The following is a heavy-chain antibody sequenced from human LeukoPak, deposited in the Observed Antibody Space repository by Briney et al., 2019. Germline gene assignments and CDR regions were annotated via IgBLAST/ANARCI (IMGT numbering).Heavy chain of an antibody. CDR3: AGSDTTGYIPREWDYWYFDL. J-gene: IGHJ2*01. V-gene: IGHV3-21*06. CDR1: GFTFSSYS. Sequence: GGSLRLSCAASGFTFSSYSMNWVRQAPGKGLEWVSSISTGSTYIYYADSVKGRFTTSRDNAKNSLYLQMNSQRAEDTAVYYCAGSDTTGYIPREWDYWYFDLRGRGTLVTVSS. CDR2: ISTGSTYI. D-gene: IGHD1-1*01.